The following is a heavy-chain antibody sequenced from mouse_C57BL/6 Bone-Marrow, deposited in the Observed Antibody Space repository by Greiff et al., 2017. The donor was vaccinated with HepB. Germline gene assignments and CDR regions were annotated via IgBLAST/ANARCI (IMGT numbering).Heavy chain of an antibody. CDR1: GYSITSGYY. J-gene: IGHJ4*01. CDR2: ISYDGSN. V-gene: IGHV3-6*01. CDR3: ARDSPYDYDGGDYAMDY. Sequence: EVKLMESGPGLVKPSQSLSLTCSVTGYSITSGYYWNWIRQFPGNKLEWMGYISYDGSNNYNPSLKNRISITRDTSKNQFFLKLNSVTTEDTATYYCARDSPYDYDGGDYAMDYWGQGTSVTVSS. D-gene: IGHD2-4*01.